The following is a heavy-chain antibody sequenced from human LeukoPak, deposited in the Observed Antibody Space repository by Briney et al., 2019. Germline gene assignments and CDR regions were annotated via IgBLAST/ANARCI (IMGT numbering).Heavy chain of an antibody. CDR3: ANAREPPYRGIYYYFES. CDR2: IYYSGNT. J-gene: IGHJ4*02. Sequence: SETLSLPCTVSGDSITTSYWSWIRQPPGKGLERIGYIYYSGNTNYNPSLRSRVTISVDTSKSQFSLHLTSVTAADTAVYYCANAREPPYRGIYYYFESWGQGTLVTVSS. CDR1: GDSITTSY. V-gene: IGHV4-59*01. D-gene: IGHD1-26*01.